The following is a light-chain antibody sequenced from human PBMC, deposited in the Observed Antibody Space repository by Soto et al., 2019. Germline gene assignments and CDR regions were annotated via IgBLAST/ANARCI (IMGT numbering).Light chain of an antibody. V-gene: IGKV3-11*01. J-gene: IGKJ1*01. CDR3: QQRSEWPRT. CDR2: DAS. CDR1: QSISSS. Sequence: EIVLTQSPATLSLSPGERATLSCRASQSISSSLAWYQQKPGQAPRLLIYDASRRATGFPARFSGSGSGTDFTLTIGSLEPDDFAVYYCQQRSEWPRTFGQGTKVEIK.